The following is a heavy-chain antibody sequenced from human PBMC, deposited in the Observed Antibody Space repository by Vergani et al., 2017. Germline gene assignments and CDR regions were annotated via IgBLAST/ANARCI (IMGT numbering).Heavy chain of an antibody. CDR1: GGTFSSYA. V-gene: IGHV1-69*06. J-gene: IGHJ4*02. D-gene: IGHD3-10*01. Sequence: QVQLVQSGAEVKKPGSSVKVSCKASGGTFSSYAISWVRQAPGQGLEWMGGIIPIFGTANYAQKFQGRVTITADKSTSTAYMELSSLRSEDTAVYYCARDFSAGYGERYYFDYWGQGTLVTVSS. CDR2: IIPIFGTA. CDR3: ARDFSAGYGERYYFDY.